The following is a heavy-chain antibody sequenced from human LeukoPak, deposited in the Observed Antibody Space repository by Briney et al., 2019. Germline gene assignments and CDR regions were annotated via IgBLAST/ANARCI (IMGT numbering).Heavy chain of an antibody. CDR2: ISSSSSYI. D-gene: IGHD6-13*01. CDR3: AKVGSSWKDYFDY. J-gene: IGHJ4*02. V-gene: IGHV3-21*01. CDR1: GFTFSSYS. Sequence: GGSLRLSCAASGFTFSSYSMTWVRQAPGKGLEWVSSISSSSSYIYYADSVKGRFTISRDNAKNSLYLQMNSLRAEDTAVYYCAKVGSSWKDYFDYWGQGTLVTVSS.